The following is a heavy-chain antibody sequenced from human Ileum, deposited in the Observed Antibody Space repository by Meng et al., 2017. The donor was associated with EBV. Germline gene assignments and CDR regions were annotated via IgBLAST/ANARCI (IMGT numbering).Heavy chain of an antibody. CDR1: GDAISSDNW. V-gene: IGHV4-4*02. D-gene: IGHD1-7*01. CDR3: GRDQGRELINH. CDR2: VYHRGDT. Sequence: VQEAGPGRVEPSGTLSLTCTCSGDAISSDNWWSWVRQPPGKGLEWIGEVYHRGDTNYNPSLKSRVDISVDKSKNQFYLSLFSVTAADTAVYYCGRDQGRELINHWGQGTLVTVSS. J-gene: IGHJ4*02.